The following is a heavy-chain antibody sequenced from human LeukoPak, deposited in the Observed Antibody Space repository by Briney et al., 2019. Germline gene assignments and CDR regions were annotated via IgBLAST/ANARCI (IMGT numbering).Heavy chain of an antibody. Sequence: KPSETLSLTCAVYGGSFSGYYWSWIRQPPGKGLEWIGEINHSGSTNYNPSPKSRVTISVDTSKNQFSLKLSSVTAADTAVYYCARAAAGIGRQPLEPPFDYWGQGTLVTVSS. D-gene: IGHD6-13*01. CDR1: GGSFSGYY. CDR3: ARAAAGIGRQPLEPPFDY. CDR2: INHSGST. V-gene: IGHV4-34*01. J-gene: IGHJ4*02.